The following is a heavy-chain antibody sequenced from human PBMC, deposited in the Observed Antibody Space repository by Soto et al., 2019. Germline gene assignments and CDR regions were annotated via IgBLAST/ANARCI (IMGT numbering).Heavy chain of an antibody. CDR1: GFTFSSYG. D-gene: IGHD2-15*01. V-gene: IGHV3-30*18. Sequence: QVQLVESGEGVVQPGMSLRLSCAASGFTFSSYGMHWVRQAPGKGLEWVAVISYDGSNKYYADSVKGRFTISRDNSKNTLYLQMNSLRGEDTAVYYCAKDLKFYSYYYYGMDVWGQGTTVTVSS. J-gene: IGHJ6*02. CDR3: AKDLKFYSYYYYGMDV. CDR2: ISYDGSNK.